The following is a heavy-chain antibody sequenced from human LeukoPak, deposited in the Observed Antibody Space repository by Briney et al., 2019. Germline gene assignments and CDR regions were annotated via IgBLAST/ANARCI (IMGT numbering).Heavy chain of an antibody. CDR1: GGSISSSSYY. CDR2: IYYSGST. V-gene: IGHV4-39*01. D-gene: IGHD1-26*01. Sequence: SETLSLTCTVSGGSISSSSYYWGWIRQPPGKGLEWIGTIYYSGSTYYNPSLKSRVTISVDTSKNQFSLKLSSVTAADTAVYCCARAHIGSYDPPFDYWGQGTLVTVSS. CDR3: ARAHIGSYDPPFDY. J-gene: IGHJ4*02.